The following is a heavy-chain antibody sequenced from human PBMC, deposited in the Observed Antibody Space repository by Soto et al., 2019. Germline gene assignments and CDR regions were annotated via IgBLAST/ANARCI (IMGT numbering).Heavy chain of an antibody. D-gene: IGHD1-1*01. Sequence: SETLSLTCTVSGGSVSGYYWSWIRQSPGKGLEWIAYIYYIGSSNSNPSLKSRVTISVDTSKNQFSLKLSSVTAADTAVYYCARHSNEYRKSLDYWGQGTPVTVSS. V-gene: IGHV4-59*08. CDR3: ARHSNEYRKSLDY. CDR1: GGSVSGYY. CDR2: IYYIGSS. J-gene: IGHJ4*02.